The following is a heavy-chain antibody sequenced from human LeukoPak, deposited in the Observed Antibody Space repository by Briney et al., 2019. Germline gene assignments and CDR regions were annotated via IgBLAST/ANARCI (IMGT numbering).Heavy chain of an antibody. V-gene: IGHV3-23*01. CDR2: ISHSGGST. Sequence: PGGSLRLSCAASGFTFSSHAMSWVRQAPGKGLDWVSGISHSGGSTHYADSVKGRFTTSRDNSKNTLYLQMNNLRAEDTAVYYCAKDRGYSYGYDYYGMDVWGQGTTVTVSS. J-gene: IGHJ6*02. D-gene: IGHD5-18*01. CDR1: GFTFSSHA. CDR3: AKDRGYSYGYDYYGMDV.